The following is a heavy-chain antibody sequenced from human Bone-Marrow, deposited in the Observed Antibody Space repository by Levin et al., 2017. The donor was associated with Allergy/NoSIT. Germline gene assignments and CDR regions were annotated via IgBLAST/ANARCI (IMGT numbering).Heavy chain of an antibody. V-gene: IGHV3-9*01. Sequence: SLKISCAASGFTFDDYAMHWVRQAPGKGLEWVSGISWNSDTIAYADSVKGRFTISRDSAKNSLYLQMNSLRAEDTAFYYCAKDRFSVFTSSWYFDYWGQGTLVTVSS. D-gene: IGHD6-13*01. J-gene: IGHJ4*02. CDR1: GFTFDDYA. CDR2: ISWNSDTI. CDR3: AKDRFSVFTSSWYFDY.